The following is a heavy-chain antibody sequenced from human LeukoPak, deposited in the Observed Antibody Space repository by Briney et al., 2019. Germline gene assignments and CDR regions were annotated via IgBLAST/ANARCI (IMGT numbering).Heavy chain of an antibody. CDR3: ARGNPLWFGEFSSY. V-gene: IGHV3-48*01. CDR2: ISSSSSTI. D-gene: IGHD3-10*01. Sequence: GGSLRLXCAASGFTFSSYSMNWVRQAPGKGLEWVSYISSSSSTIYCADSVKGRFTISRDNAKNSLYLQMNSLRAEDTAVYYCARGNPLWFGEFSSYWGQGTLVTVSS. CDR1: GFTFSSYS. J-gene: IGHJ4*02.